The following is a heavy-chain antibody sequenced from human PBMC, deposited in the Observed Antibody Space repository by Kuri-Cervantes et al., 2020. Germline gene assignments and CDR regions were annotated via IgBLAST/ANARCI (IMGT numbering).Heavy chain of an antibody. J-gene: IGHJ3*02. CDR1: GGSISSSNW. V-gene: IGHV4-4*02. D-gene: IGHD6-13*01. CDR3: ARVAVAAAGTLDAFDI. Sequence: SETLSLTCAVSGGSISSSNWWNWVRQPPGKGLEWIGESYHSGSTNYNPSLKSRVTISVDTSKNQFSLKLSSVTAADTAVYYCARVAVAAAGTLDAFDIRGQGTMVTVSS. CDR2: SYHSGST.